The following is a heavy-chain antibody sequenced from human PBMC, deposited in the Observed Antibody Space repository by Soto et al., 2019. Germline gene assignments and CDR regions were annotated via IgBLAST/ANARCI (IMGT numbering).Heavy chain of an antibody. CDR1: GYTFTSYD. Sequence: ASVKVSCKXSGYTFTSYDINWVRQATGQGLEWMGWMNPNSGNTGYAQKFQGRVTMTRNTSISTAYMELSSLRSEDTAVYYCARTQSGDYYGSGSYYNRYYYYMDVWDKGTTVTVSS. CDR3: ARTQSGDYYGSGSYYNRYYYYMDV. V-gene: IGHV1-8*01. D-gene: IGHD3-10*01. CDR2: MNPNSGNT. J-gene: IGHJ6*03.